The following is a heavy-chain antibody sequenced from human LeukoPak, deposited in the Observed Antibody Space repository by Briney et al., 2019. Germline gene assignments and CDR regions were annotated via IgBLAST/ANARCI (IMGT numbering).Heavy chain of an antibody. CDR2: INHSGST. D-gene: IGHD3-22*01. CDR1: GYSISSGYY. J-gene: IGHJ4*02. Sequence: SETLSLTCTVSGYSISSGYYWGWIRQPPGKGLEWIGEINHSGSTNYNPSLKSRVTISVDTSKNQFSLKLSSVTAADTAVYYCARGLYYYDSSGYYYGAGLDYWGQGTLVTVSS. CDR3: ARGLYYYDSSGYYYGAGLDY. V-gene: IGHV4-38-2*02.